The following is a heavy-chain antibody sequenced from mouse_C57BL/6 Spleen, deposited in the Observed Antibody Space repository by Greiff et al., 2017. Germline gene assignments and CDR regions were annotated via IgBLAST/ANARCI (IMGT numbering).Heavy chain of an antibody. V-gene: IGHV1-26*01. CDR2: INPNNGGT. Sequence: EVQLQQSGPELVKPGASVKISCKASGYTFTDYYMNWVKQSHGKSLEWIGDINPNNGGTSYNQKFKGKATLTVDKSSSTAYMELRRLTSEDSAVYYCARGDYGYDEAYWGQGTLVTVSA. J-gene: IGHJ3*01. CDR3: ARGDYGYDEAY. CDR1: GYTFTDYY. D-gene: IGHD2-2*01.